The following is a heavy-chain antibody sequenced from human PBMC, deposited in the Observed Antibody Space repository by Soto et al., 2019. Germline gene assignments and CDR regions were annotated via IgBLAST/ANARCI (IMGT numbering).Heavy chain of an antibody. Sequence: GGSLRLSCAASGFTFSSYNMNWVRRAPGKGLEWVSYISSSSSTIYYADSVKGRFTISRDNAKDSLHLQINSLRAEDTAVYYCVRSRYGGCFDFWGQGTLVTVSS. CDR2: ISSSSSTI. D-gene: IGHD4-17*01. V-gene: IGHV3-48*04. CDR1: GFTFSSYN. J-gene: IGHJ4*02. CDR3: VRSRYGGCFDF.